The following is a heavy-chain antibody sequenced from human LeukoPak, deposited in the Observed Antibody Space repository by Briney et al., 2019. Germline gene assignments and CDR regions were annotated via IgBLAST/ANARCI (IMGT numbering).Heavy chain of an antibody. CDR2: INYSGST. CDR1: GGSISSSSYY. Sequence: SETLSLTCTVSGGSISSSSYYWGWIRQPPGKGLEWIGSINYSGSTYYNPSLKSRVTISVDTSKNQFSLKLSSVTAADTAVYYCARPEPSGSSLDYWGQGTLVTVSS. J-gene: IGHJ4*02. CDR3: ARPEPSGSSLDY. D-gene: IGHD6-6*01. V-gene: IGHV4-39*01.